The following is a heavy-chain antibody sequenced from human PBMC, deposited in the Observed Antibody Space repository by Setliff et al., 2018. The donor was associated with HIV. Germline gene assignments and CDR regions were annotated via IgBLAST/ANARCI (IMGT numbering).Heavy chain of an antibody. CDR1: GGIFSRFA. CDR3: ARGRMAAAGMFIPRALDY. J-gene: IGHJ4*02. V-gene: IGHV1-69*05. D-gene: IGHD6-13*01. Sequence: SVKVSCKASGGIFSRFAFSWVRQAPGQGLEWMGGIIPIFDTTQYAQKFQGRVTFTTDESTSTAYMELRSLRSDDTAIFYCARGRMAAAGMFIPRALDYWGQGTLVTVSS. CDR2: IIPIFDTT.